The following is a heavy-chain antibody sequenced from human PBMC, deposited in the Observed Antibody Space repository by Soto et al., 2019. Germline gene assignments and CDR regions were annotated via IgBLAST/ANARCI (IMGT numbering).Heavy chain of an antibody. CDR2: IYSGGST. V-gene: IGHV3-66*01. CDR3: ARVPGAEDY. J-gene: IGHJ4*02. Sequence: GGSLRLSCAASGFTVSTKYMSWVRQAPGKGLEWVSVIYSGGSTFYADSVRGRFTISRDNSKNTVNLQMNSLRAEDTAVYYCARVPGAEDYWGQGTLVTVPS. CDR1: GFTVSTKY.